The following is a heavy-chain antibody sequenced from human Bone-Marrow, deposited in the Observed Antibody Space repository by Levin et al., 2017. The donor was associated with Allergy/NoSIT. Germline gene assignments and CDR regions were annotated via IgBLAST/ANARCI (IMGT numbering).Heavy chain of an antibody. V-gene: IGHV3-30*04. CDR3: ARDLPERMACDF. CDR1: GFTFSDYA. CDR2: ISNDGTST. J-gene: IGHJ4*02. D-gene: IGHD5-24*01. Sequence: PGGSLRLSCAASGFTFSDYAMHWVRQAPGKGLEWVGLISNDGTSTFYTNSVEGRFTMSRDNSNNMLYLQMNGLGSEDTALYYCARDLPERMACDFWGQGTLVTVSS.